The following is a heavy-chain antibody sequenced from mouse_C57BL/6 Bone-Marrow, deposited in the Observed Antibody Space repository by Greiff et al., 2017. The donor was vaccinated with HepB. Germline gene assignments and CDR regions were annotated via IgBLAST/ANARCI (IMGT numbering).Heavy chain of an antibody. Sequence: EVQGVESGGGLVKPGGSLKLSCAASGFTFSSYAMSWVRQTPEKRLEWVATLSDGGSYTYYPDNVKGRFTISRDNAKNNLYLQRSHLKSEDTAMYYCARAPYGSSEAWFAYWGQGTLVTVSA. J-gene: IGHJ3*01. V-gene: IGHV5-4*01. CDR3: ARAPYGSSEAWFAY. D-gene: IGHD1-1*01. CDR1: GFTFSSYA. CDR2: LSDGGSYT.